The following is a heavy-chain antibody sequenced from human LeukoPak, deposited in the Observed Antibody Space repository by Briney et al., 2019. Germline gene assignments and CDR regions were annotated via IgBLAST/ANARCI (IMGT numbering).Heavy chain of an antibody. D-gene: IGHD6-19*01. Sequence: GGSLRLSCAASGFTFSTYGMHWVRQAPGKGLEWVAVISYDGSNKYYADSVKGRFTISRDNSKNTLYLQMNSLRAEDPGVYYCAKDLSSGSRRAYWGQGTLVTVSS. CDR2: ISYDGSNK. V-gene: IGHV3-30*18. CDR3: AKDLSSGSRRAY. CDR1: GFTFSTYG. J-gene: IGHJ4*02.